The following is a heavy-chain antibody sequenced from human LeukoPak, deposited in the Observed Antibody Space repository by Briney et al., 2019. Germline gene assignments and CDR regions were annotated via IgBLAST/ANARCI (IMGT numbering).Heavy chain of an antibody. D-gene: IGHD2-15*01. V-gene: IGHV3-9*01. CDR2: SSWNSNNI. CDR3: AKDPNLPQYCSGGGSCLNGYYFDY. J-gene: IGHJ4*02. Sequence: GRSLRVSCAAAGFTFENYAMHWVRQAPGKGLERDSGSSWNSNNIGYADSVKGRFTISRDNAKNALYLQMNSLRAEDTALYYCAKDPNLPQYCSGGGSCLNGYYFDYWGQGTLVTVSS. CDR1: GFTFENYA.